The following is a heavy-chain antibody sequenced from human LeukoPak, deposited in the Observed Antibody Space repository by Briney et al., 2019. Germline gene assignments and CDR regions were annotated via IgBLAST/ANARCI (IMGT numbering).Heavy chain of an antibody. J-gene: IGHJ5*02. Sequence: SETLSLTCTVSGGSISSYYWSWIRQPAGKGLEWIGRIYTSGSTNYNPSLKSRVTMSVDTSKNQFSLKLSSVTAADTAVYYCARVSYDILTGLKGWFDPWGQGTLVTVSS. CDR3: ARVSYDILTGLKGWFDP. V-gene: IGHV4-4*07. D-gene: IGHD3-9*01. CDR1: GGSISSYY. CDR2: IYTSGST.